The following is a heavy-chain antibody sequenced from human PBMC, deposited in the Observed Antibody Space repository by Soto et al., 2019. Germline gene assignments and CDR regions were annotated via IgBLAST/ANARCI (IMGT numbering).Heavy chain of an antibody. Sequence: PETLSLTCSVSGGYIGSSSYCWRWSGQTAGKGLEWIGSIEYRGSTYYNPSLKSRVTISVDTSKNQFSLKLSSVTAAATAVYYCASLRXALAAPFFYYYYYGMDVWGQGTTVTVSS. CDR2: IEYRGST. D-gene: IGHD6-6*01. CDR1: GGYIGSSSYC. V-gene: IGHV4-39*01. J-gene: IGHJ6*02. CDR3: ASLRXALAAPFFYYYYYGMDV.